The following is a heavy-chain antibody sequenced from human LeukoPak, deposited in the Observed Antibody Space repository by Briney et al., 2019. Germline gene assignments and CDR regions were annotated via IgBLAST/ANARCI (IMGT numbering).Heavy chain of an antibody. D-gene: IGHD3-10*01. CDR3: ARDGWFGDLDAFDI. CDR2: ISTYNGNT. CDR1: GYTFTKYD. V-gene: IGHV1-18*01. J-gene: IGHJ3*02. Sequence: ASVKVSCKASGYTFTKYDISWVRQAPGQGLEWMGWISTYNGNTNHAQKLQGRVTMTTDTSTSTAYMELRSLRSDDTAVYYCARDGWFGDLDAFDIWGQGTMVIVPS.